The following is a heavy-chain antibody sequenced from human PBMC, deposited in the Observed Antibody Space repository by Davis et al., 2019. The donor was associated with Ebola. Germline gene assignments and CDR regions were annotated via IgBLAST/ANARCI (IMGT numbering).Heavy chain of an antibody. CDR1: GDSVYGKNGA. CDR3: ARAKYYGMDV. V-gene: IGHV6-1*01. Sequence: HSQTLSLTCAISGDSVYGKNGAWNWIRQSPSRGLEWLGRTYYSSKWYNDYAVSVKSRITINPDTSKNQFSLQLNSVTPEDTAVYYCARAKYYGMDVWGKGTTVTVSS. J-gene: IGHJ6*04. D-gene: IGHD6-6*01. CDR2: TYYSSKWYN.